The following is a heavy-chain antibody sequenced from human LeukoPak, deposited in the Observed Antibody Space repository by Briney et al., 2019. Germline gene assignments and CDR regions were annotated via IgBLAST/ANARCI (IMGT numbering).Heavy chain of an antibody. CDR1: RFSFSAYP. V-gene: IGHV3-11*04. CDR3: ARVPAAGTGGTEYYFDY. Sequence: GGSLRLSCAASRFSFSAYPMGWVRRAPGKGLEWVSYISSSGSTIYYADSVKGRFTISRDNAKNSPYLQMNSLRAEDTAVYYCARVPAAGTGGTEYYFDYWGQGTLVTVSS. CDR2: ISSSGSTI. D-gene: IGHD6-13*01. J-gene: IGHJ4*02.